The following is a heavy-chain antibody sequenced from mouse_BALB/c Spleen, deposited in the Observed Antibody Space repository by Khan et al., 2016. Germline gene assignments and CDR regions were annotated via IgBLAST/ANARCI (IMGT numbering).Heavy chain of an antibody. Sequence: QIQLVQSGPELKKPGETVKISCKASGYTFTNFGINWVRQAPGKGLEWMDWINTNTGETTYADDFKGRFAFSLETSASTAYLQINNLKNEDTATDFCATGITTVIATRRDYWGQGTTVTVSS. D-gene: IGHD1-1*01. J-gene: IGHJ2*01. CDR2: INTNTGET. CDR3: ATGITTVIATRRDY. CDR1: GYTFTNFG. V-gene: IGHV9-3-1*01.